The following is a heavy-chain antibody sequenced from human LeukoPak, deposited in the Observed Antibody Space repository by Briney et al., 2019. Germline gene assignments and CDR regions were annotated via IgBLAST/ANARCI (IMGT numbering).Heavy chain of an antibody. D-gene: IGHD4-17*01. CDR3: ARDYTTVPYYYYYGMDV. CDR1: GYSISSGYY. J-gene: IGHJ6*02. Sequence: SETLSLTCTVSGYSISSGYYWGWIRQPPGKGLEWIGSIYHSGSTYYNPSLKSRVTISVDTSKNQFSLKLSSVTAADTAVYYCARDYTTVPYYYYYGMDVWGQGTTVTVSS. CDR2: IYHSGST. V-gene: IGHV4-38-2*02.